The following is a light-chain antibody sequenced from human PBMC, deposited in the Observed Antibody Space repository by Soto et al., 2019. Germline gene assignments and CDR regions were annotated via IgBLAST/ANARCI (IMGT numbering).Light chain of an antibody. J-gene: IGLJ1*01. CDR3: SSFTSRSPLDV. CDR2: EVT. Sequence: QSALTQPASVSGSPGQSLTISCTGTTNDIGNYNFVSWYQHHPGKAPKLLIFEVTNRPSGVSSRFSGSKSGDTASLTISGLQPDDEDDYYCSSFTSRSPLDVFGSGTKLTVL. CDR1: TNDIGNYNF. V-gene: IGLV2-14*01.